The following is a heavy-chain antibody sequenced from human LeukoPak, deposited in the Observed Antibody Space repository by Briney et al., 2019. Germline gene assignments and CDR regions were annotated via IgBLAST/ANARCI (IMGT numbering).Heavy chain of an antibody. Sequence: GGSLRLSCGASGFTFSNYAMNWVRQAPGKGLEWVSTISDSGAGTYYTDSVKGRFTISRDNSKDTLYLQMNSLRAEDTAIYYCAKDRDNNGYHHCFNCWGQGTQVTVSS. D-gene: IGHD3-22*01. V-gene: IGHV3-23*01. CDR2: ISDSGAGT. J-gene: IGHJ4*02. CDR3: AKDRDNNGYHHCFNC. CDR1: GFTFSNYA.